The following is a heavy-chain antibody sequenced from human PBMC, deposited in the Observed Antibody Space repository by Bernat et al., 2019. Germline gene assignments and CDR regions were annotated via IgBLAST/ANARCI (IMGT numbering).Heavy chain of an antibody. D-gene: IGHD5-24*01. J-gene: IGHJ4*02. CDR2: IWYDGSNK. CDR1: GFTFSSYG. V-gene: IGHV3-33*01. CDR3: AREDGYNLSSFDY. Sequence: QVQLVESGGGVVQPGRSLRLSCAASGFTFSSYGMHWVRQAPGKGLGWVAVIWYDGSNKYYADSVKGRFTISRDNSKNTLYLQMNSLGAEDAAVYYCAREDGYNLSSFDYWGQGTLVTVSS.